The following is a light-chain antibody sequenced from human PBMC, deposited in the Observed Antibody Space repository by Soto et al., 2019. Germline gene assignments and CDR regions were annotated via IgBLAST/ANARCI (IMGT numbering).Light chain of an antibody. Sequence: DIQVTQSPFSLSASVGDRVTITCRASQTISTYLTWYQQRPGKAPQLLIYAASSLQAGVPSRFSGSGSGTDFTLTISSLQPEDFATYYCKQSFSSPYTFGQGTKLEIK. J-gene: IGKJ2*01. CDR1: QTISTY. V-gene: IGKV1-39*01. CDR3: KQSFSSPYT. CDR2: AAS.